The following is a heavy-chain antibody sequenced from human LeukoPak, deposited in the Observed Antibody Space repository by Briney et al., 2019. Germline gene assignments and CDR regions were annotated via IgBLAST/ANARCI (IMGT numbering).Heavy chain of an antibody. J-gene: IGHJ4*02. CDR3: AKDLYDSSGYYYLFDY. CDR1: GFTFSSVA. D-gene: IGHD3-22*01. CDR2: ISGSGGST. V-gene: IGHV3-23*01. Sequence: GGSLRPSCAASGFTFSSVAMSWDSQATGKGLEWVSAISGSGGSTYYGDSVEGRFTIYRDNSKNTLYLQMNSLRAEDTAVYYCAKDLYDSSGYYYLFDYWGQGTLVTVSS.